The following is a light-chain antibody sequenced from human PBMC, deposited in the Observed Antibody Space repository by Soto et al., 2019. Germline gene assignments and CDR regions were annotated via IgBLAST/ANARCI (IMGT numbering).Light chain of an antibody. CDR2: GNN. J-gene: IGLJ2*01. CDR1: TSNIGAPFD. Sequence: QSVLTQPPSVSGAPGQRVTISCTGSTSNIGAPFDVLWYQQLPGTAPKLLIYGNNNRPSGVPDRFSGSKSGTSASLAIAALQADDEVIYYCQSYDNSLSAVVFGGGTKLTVL. CDR3: QSYDNSLSAVV. V-gene: IGLV1-40*01.